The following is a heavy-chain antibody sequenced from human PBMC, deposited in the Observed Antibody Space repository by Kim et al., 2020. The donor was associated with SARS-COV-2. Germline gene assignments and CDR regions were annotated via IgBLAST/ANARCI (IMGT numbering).Heavy chain of an antibody. V-gene: IGHV3-23*01. J-gene: IGHJ3*02. Sequence: GGSLRLSCAGSGFIFSSYAMSWVRQAPGKGLDWVSGINDGGDKTDYADSVKGRFTVSRDNSKKQVYLQMNSLRAEDTAVYFCAKALNYAATEGLDIWGQGTMVTVSS. D-gene: IGHD1-7*01. CDR2: INDGGDKT. CDR3: AKALNYAATEGLDI. CDR1: GFIFSSYA.